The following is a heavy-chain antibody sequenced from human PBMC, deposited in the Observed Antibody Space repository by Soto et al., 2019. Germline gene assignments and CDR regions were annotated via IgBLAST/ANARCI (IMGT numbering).Heavy chain of an antibody. CDR2: IYFSVST. CDR1: GGSISSSSYN. CDR3: ARPSGSYLYYFDY. J-gene: IGHJ4*02. Sequence: SETLSLTCTVSGGSISSSSYNWGWIRQPPGKGLEWIGSIYFSVSTYYNPSLKSRVTISVDTSKNQFSLKLSSVTAADTAVYYCARPSGSYLYYFDYWGQGTLVTVSS. V-gene: IGHV4-39*01. D-gene: IGHD1-26*01.